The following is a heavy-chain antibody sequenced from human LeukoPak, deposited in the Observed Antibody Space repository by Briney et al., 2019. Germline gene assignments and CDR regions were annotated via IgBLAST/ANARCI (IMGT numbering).Heavy chain of an antibody. V-gene: IGHV3-23*01. CDR1: GFTFSSYA. D-gene: IGHD3-16*01. CDR2: ISGSGGST. Sequence: PGGSLRLSCAASGFTFSSYAMSWVRQAPGKGLEWVSAISGSGGSTYYADSVKGRFTISRDNSKNTVYLEMNSLREEDTAVYYCAKEGAWGNWYFDLWGRGTLVTVSS. CDR3: AKEGAWGNWYFDL. J-gene: IGHJ2*01.